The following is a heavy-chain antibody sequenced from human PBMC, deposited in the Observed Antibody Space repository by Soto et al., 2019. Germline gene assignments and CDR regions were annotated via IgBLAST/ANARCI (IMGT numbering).Heavy chain of an antibody. V-gene: IGHV4-31*03. CDR2: IYYSGTT. CDR1: GGSISSGGYY. D-gene: IGHD3-9*01. Sequence: PSETLSLTCTVFGGSISSGGYYWSWVRQLPGKALEWIGYIYYSGTTYYNPSLRGRVTISVDTSKNQFSLELNSVTAADTAVYYCARGSRPFECLDPWGQGTQVTVSS. CDR3: ARGSRPFECLDP. J-gene: IGHJ5*02.